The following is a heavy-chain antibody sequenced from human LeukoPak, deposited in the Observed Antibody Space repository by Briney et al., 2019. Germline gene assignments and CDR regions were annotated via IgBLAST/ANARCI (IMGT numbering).Heavy chain of an antibody. Sequence: GGSLRLSCAASGFTFDDYAMHWVRQAPGKGLEWVSLISGDGCSTYYANSVKGRFTITRDNSKNSLYLQMNSLRTEDTALYYCAKGGIVGAITIDYWGQGTLVTVSS. CDR2: ISGDGCST. CDR3: AKGGIVGAITIDY. D-gene: IGHD1-26*01. V-gene: IGHV3-43*02. CDR1: GFTFDDYA. J-gene: IGHJ4*02.